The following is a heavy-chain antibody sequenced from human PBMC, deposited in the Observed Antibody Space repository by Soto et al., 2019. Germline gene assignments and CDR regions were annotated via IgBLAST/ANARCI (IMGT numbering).Heavy chain of an antibody. D-gene: IGHD1-26*01. J-gene: IGHJ4*02. V-gene: IGHV4-4*07. CDR3: ARTVGAAYYFDF. CDR1: GGSMSKYY. Sequence: QVQLQESGPGLVKPSETLSLTCNVSGGSMSKYYWSWIRQPAVKGLEWIGRVYTSGSTNYNPSLKRRVTLSIDTSNNHFSLKLNSVTAADTAVYYCARTVGAAYYFDFWGQGTLVTVSS. CDR2: VYTSGST.